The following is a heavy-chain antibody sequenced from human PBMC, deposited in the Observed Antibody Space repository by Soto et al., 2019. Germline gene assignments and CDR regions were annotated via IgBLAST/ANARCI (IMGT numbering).Heavy chain of an antibody. V-gene: IGHV3-48*01. Sequence: GGSLRLSCAASGFTFSSYGMHWVRQAPGKGLEWVSYICSSSSNIYYADSVKGRFTISRDNSKNTLYLQMNSLRAEDTAVYYCARVYCTNGVCYEIDYWGQGTLVTVSS. CDR2: ICSSSSNI. CDR3: ARVYCTNGVCYEIDY. CDR1: GFTFSSYG. J-gene: IGHJ4*02. D-gene: IGHD2-8*01.